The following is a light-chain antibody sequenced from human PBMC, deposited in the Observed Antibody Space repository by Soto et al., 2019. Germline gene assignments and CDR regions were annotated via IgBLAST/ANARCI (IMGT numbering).Light chain of an antibody. V-gene: IGKV1-33*01. Sequence: DIQMTQSPSSLSASVGDRVTITCLASQDISNYLNWYQQKPGKAPKLLIYDASNLETGVPSRFSGSGSGTDFTFTISSLQPEDIATYYCQQYDNRFTFGPGTKVDIK. CDR3: QQYDNRFT. CDR2: DAS. CDR1: QDISNY. J-gene: IGKJ3*01.